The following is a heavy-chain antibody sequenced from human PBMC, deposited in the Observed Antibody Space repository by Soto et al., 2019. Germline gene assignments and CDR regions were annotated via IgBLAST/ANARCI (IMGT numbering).Heavy chain of an antibody. CDR1: GGSISRNY. CDR3: ARDRLDYFDY. Sequence: SETLSLTCTVSGGSISRNYWSWIRQPPGKGLEWIGYIYYSGSTNYNPSLKSRVTISVDTSKSQFSLKLNSVTAADTAVYYCARDRLDYFDYWGQGTPVTVSS. D-gene: IGHD2-21*01. V-gene: IGHV4-59*01. CDR2: IYYSGST. J-gene: IGHJ4*02.